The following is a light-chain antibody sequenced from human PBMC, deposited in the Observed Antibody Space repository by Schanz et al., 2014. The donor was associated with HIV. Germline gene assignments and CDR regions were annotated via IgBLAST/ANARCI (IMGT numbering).Light chain of an antibody. V-gene: IGLV1-51*01. J-gene: IGLJ2*01. CDR2: ADY. CDR1: AFNLEHNF. CDR3: GTWISTLSGVV. Sequence: QSVLTQPPSVSAAPGQRVTIPCSGGAFNLEHNFVFWYQQFPGTAPKLLIYADYQRPSEIPDRFSGSKTGTSATLAITGLQTGDEADYFCGTWISTLSGVVFGGGTQLTVL.